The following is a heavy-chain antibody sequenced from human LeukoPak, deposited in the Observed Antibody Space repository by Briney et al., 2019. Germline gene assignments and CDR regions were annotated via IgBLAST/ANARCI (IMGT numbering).Heavy chain of an antibody. J-gene: IGHJ5*02. D-gene: IGHD3-3*01. V-gene: IGHV4-39*07. CDR1: GGSISNRNYY. Sequence: PSETLSLTCAVSGGSISNRNYYWGWVRQTPGTGLEWIGNFYSTESIHYNPSLESRVTISVDTSKNQFSLKLSSVTAADTAVYYCARVGWSGYLEYNWFDPWGQGTLVTVSS. CDR3: ARVGWSGYLEYNWFDP. CDR2: FYSTESI.